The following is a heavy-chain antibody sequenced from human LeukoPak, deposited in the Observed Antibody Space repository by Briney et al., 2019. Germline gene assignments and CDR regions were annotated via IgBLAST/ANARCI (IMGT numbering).Heavy chain of an antibody. CDR2: IFYSGST. CDR1: GGSISSSSYY. J-gene: IGHJ5*02. Sequence: PSETLSLTCTVSGGSISSSSYYWGWIRQPPGKGLEWIGSIFYSGSTYYNPSLKSRVTISLDTSKNQFSLKVSSVTAADTAVYYCARNTVCGACYERGPWGQGTLVTVSS. V-gene: IGHV4-39*07. D-gene: IGHD2-21*02. CDR3: ARNTVCGACYERGP.